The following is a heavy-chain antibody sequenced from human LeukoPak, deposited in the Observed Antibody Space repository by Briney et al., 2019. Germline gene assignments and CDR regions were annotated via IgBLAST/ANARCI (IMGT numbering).Heavy chain of an antibody. D-gene: IGHD3-10*01. CDR2: ISGSGGST. CDR1: GFTFSSYS. Sequence: GGSLRLSCAASGFTFSSYSMNWVRQAPGKGLEWVSAISGSGGSTYYADSVKGRFTISRDNSKNTLYLQMNSLRAEDTAVYYCAKEPKLFMRVRGVISAFDIWGQGTMVTVSS. V-gene: IGHV3-23*01. J-gene: IGHJ3*02. CDR3: AKEPKLFMRVRGVISAFDI.